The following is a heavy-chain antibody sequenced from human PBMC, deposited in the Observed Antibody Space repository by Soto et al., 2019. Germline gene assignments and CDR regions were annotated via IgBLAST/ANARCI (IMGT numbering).Heavy chain of an antibody. CDR3: ARELEGIDV. CDR2: ISSSGDYT. V-gene: IGHV3-11*05. CDR1: GLAFNHYY. Sequence: QVQLLESWGGLFKPGWALRHSFASSGLAFNHYYISWIRQAPGKGLEWVSYISSSGDYTKYADSVLGRFTISRDNAKSSLYLQMNSLRAEDTAVYYCARELEGIDVWGQGTKVTVSS. J-gene: IGHJ6*02.